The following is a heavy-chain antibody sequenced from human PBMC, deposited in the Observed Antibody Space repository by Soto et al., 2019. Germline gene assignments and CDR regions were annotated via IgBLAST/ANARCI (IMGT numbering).Heavy chain of an antibody. CDR3: ASGYCGSKGFFDH. J-gene: IGHJ4*02. Sequence: HGESLKISCEASGYNFNTYWIAWVRQMPGKGLEWMGMIYPGDSETKYSESFQGQVTMSVDNSLSIAYLQWRSLKASDTATYFCASGYCGSKGFFDHWGQGTLVTVSS. V-gene: IGHV5-51*01. CDR1: GYNFNTYW. CDR2: IYPGDSET. D-gene: IGHD3-22*01.